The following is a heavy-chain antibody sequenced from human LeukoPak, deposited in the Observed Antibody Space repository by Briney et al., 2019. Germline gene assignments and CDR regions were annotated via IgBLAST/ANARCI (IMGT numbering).Heavy chain of an antibody. CDR3: ARAIRGSAVDTGDR. J-gene: IGHJ4*02. CDR1: GFTFSSYW. Sequence: GGSLRLSCAASGFTFSSYWMRWVRQARGKGLVGVVNIKNDGSEEYYVDSVKGRFTISRDNAKNSLFLQMNSLTVEDTAVYYCARAIRGSAVDTGDRWGQGTLVTVSS. CDR2: IKNDGSEE. V-gene: IGHV3-7*01. D-gene: IGHD3-10*01.